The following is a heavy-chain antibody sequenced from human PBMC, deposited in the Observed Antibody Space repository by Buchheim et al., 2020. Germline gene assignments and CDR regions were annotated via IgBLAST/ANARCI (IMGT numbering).Heavy chain of an antibody. J-gene: IGHJ4*02. CDR2: ISYDGSNK. D-gene: IGHD3-22*01. Sequence: QVQLVESGGGVVQPGRSLRLSCAASGFTFSSYAMHWVRQAPGKGLEWVAVISYDGSNKYYADSVKGRFTISRDNSKKTLYLQMNSLRAEGTAVYYCARGPYYYDSSGYYWVDYWGQGTL. V-gene: IGHV3-30-3*01. CDR3: ARGPYYYDSSGYYWVDY. CDR1: GFTFSSYA.